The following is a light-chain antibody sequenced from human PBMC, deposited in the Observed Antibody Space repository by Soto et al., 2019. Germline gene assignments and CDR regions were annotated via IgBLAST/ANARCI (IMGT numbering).Light chain of an antibody. CDR1: QSVSSY. CDR3: QQRSNWPLT. Sequence: EIVLTQSPATLSLSPGERATLSCRASQSVSSYLAWYQQKPGQAPRLLIYDASNRATGIPARFSGGGSVTDFTLTISSLEPEDFAVYYCQQRSNWPLTFSGGTKVEI. CDR2: DAS. J-gene: IGKJ4*01. V-gene: IGKV3-11*01.